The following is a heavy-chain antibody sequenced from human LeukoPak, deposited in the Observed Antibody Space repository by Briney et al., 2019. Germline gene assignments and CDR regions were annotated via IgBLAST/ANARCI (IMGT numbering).Heavy chain of an antibody. CDR2: IIPIFGTA. D-gene: IGHD1-26*01. J-gene: IGHJ4*02. CDR3: ARDSGSGNNDY. Sequence: GASVKVSCKASGGTFSSYAISWVRQAPGQGLEWMGGIIPIFGTANYAQKFQGRVTFISNTSATTAFMELSSLRSEDAAVYYCARDSGSGNNDYWGRGTLVTVSS. V-gene: IGHV1-69*05. CDR1: GGTFSSYA.